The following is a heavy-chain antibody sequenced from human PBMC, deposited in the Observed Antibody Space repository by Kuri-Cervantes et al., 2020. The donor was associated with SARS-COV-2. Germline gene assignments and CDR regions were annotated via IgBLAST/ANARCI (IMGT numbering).Heavy chain of an antibody. CDR3: ARAPLDDFWSGYYYYFDY. V-gene: IGHV1-3*02. J-gene: IGHJ4*02. D-gene: IGHD3-3*01. Sequence: ASVKVSCKASGYTFTSYAMHWVRQAPGQRLEWMGWSNAGNGNTKYSQEFQGRVTITRDTSISTAYMELSRLRSDDTAVYYCARAPLDDFWSGYYYYFDYWGQGTLVTVSS. CDR2: SNAGNGNT. CDR1: GYTFTSYA.